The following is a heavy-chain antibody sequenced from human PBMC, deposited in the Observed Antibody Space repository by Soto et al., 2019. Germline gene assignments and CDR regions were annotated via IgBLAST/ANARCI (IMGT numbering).Heavy chain of an antibody. V-gene: IGHV4-30-4*01. D-gene: IGHD6-6*01. CDR1: GDFMGRGYYY. J-gene: IGHJ5*02. Sequence: KLPLTSAVSGDFMGRGYYYGSWIRLPTGKGHEYIGYIYKTGKTYYNPSLKSRPFISLDTSKSQFFLRLTSATAADTAMYYCARSLSCSSCYVDTWGQGSLVT. CDR2: IYKTGKT. CDR3: ARSLSCSSCYVDT.